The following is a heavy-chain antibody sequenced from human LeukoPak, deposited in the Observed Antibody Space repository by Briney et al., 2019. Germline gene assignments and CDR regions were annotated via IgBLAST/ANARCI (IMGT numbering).Heavy chain of an antibody. V-gene: IGHV1-8*03. J-gene: IGHJ4*02. CDR2: MNPNSGNT. CDR1: GYTFTAYY. CDR3: ARGRHCSGGSCYRARTYYFDY. D-gene: IGHD2-15*01. Sequence: ASVKVSCKASGYTFTAYYVHWVRQATGQGLGWMGWMNPNSGNTGYAQKFQGRVTITRNTSISTAYMELSSLRSEDTAVYYCARGRHCSGGSCYRARTYYFDYWGQGTLVTVSS.